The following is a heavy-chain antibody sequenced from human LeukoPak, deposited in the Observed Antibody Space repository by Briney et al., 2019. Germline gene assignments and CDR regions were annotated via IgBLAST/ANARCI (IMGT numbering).Heavy chain of an antibody. V-gene: IGHV4-34*01. Sequence: PSETLSLICAVYGGSFSGYYWSWIRQPPGKGLEWIGEINHSGSTNYNPSLKSRVTISVDTSKNQFSLKLSSVTAADTAVYYCARIRGGSYYHFDYWGQGTLVTVSS. CDR1: GGSFSGYY. D-gene: IGHD1-26*01. CDR3: ARIRGGSYYHFDY. J-gene: IGHJ4*02. CDR2: INHSGST.